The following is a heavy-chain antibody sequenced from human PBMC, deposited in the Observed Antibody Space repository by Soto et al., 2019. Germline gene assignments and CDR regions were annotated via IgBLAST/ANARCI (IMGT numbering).Heavy chain of an antibody. V-gene: IGHV3-9*01. J-gene: IGHJ1*01. CDR1: GFTFDDYA. CDR3: AKDWGGGSLLRFQH. Sequence: EVQLVESGGGLVQPGRSLRLSCAASGFTFDDYAMHWVRQAPGKGLEWVSGISWNSGSIGYADSVKGRFTISRDNAKNSLYLLMNSLRAEDTALYYCAKDWGGGSLLRFQHWGQGTLVTVSS. D-gene: IGHD2-15*01. CDR2: ISWNSGSI.